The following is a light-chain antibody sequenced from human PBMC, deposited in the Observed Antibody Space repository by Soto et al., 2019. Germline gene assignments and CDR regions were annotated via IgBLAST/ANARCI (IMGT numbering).Light chain of an antibody. CDR2: KAS. J-gene: IGKJ1*01. V-gene: IGKV1-5*03. Sequence: DIQMTQSPSTLSASVGDRVTITCRASESISDWLAWYQQKPGKAPNLLIQKASTLKSGVPSRFSGSGSVTEFTLTIGSLQPDDFATYDCQQYNVYPLTFGQGTQVEVK. CDR1: ESISDW. CDR3: QQYNVYPLT.